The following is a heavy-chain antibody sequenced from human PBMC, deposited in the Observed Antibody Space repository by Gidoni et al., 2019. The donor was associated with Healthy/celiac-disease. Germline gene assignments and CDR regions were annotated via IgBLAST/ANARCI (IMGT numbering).Heavy chain of an antibody. CDR1: GRSFSRYY. CDR3: ARGGERRWLQSRGYYFDY. J-gene: IGHJ4*02. CDR2: INHSGST. Sequence: QVQLQQLGAGLLKPSETLSLTYSLCGRSFSRYYWSWIRQPPGKGLEWMWEINHSGSTNYNPTLKSRVTISVDTSKNQSSLKLSSVTAADTAVDYCARGGERRWLQSRGYYFDYWGQGTLVTVSS. V-gene: IGHV4-34*01. D-gene: IGHD5-12*01.